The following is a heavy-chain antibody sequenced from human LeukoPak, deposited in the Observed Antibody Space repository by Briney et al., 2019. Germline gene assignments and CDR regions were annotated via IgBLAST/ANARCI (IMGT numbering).Heavy chain of an antibody. CDR3: ARDRGSSWYPYYYYGMDV. D-gene: IGHD6-13*01. Sequence: GGSLRLSCAASGFTVSSNYMSWVRQAPGKGLEWVSVIYSGGSTYYADSVKGRFTISRDNSKNTLYLQMNSLRAEDTAVYYCARDRGSSWYPYYYYGMDVWGQGTTVTVSS. CDR2: IYSGGST. CDR1: GFTVSSNY. J-gene: IGHJ6*02. V-gene: IGHV3-53*01.